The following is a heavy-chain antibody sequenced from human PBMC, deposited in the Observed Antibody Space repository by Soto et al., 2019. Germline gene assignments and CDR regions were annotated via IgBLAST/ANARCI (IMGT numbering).Heavy chain of an antibody. CDR1: GFTFSSYG. Sequence: ESGGGVVQPGRSLRLSCAASGFTFSSYGMHWVRQAPGKGLEWVAVIWYDGSNKYYADSVKGRFTISRDNSKNTLYLQMNSLRAEDTAVYYCAREGLYGSGSYLDVWGQGTTVTVSS. CDR2: IWYDGSNK. V-gene: IGHV3-33*01. D-gene: IGHD3-10*01. CDR3: AREGLYGSGSYLDV. J-gene: IGHJ6*02.